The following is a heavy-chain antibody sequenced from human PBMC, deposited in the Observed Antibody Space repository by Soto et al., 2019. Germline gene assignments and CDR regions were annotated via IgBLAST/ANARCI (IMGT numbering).Heavy chain of an antibody. D-gene: IGHD3-3*01. V-gene: IGHV1-2*04. Sequence: ASVKVSCKASGYTFTSYDINWVRQAPGQGLEWMGWINPNSGGTNYAQEFQGWVTMTRDTSISTAYMEVSRLLSDCTAVYYFARFGGSTSFGESCIDYWGQGTTVTVSS. CDR1: GYTFTSYD. J-gene: IGHJ4*03. CDR3: ARFGGSTSFGESCIDY. CDR2: INPNSGGT.